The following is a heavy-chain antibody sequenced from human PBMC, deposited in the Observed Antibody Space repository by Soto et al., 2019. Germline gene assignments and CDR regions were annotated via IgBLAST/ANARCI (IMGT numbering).Heavy chain of an antibody. D-gene: IGHD2-21*02. J-gene: IGHJ5*02. CDR2: INHSGKT. V-gene: IGHV4-34*01. Sequence: ETLSLTYAVYGGSFSDFYWSWIRQPPGKGLEWIGEINHSGKTNYSPSLKSRVTISVDTSKNQISLKLSSVTAADTAVYYCARHPSDFWFDPWGQGTLLNVSS. CDR1: GGSFSDFY. CDR3: ARHPSDFWFDP.